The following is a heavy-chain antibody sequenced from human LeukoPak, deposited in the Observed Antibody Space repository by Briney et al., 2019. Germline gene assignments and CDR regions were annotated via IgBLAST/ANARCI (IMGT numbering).Heavy chain of an antibody. CDR2: INPSGGST. Sequence: ASVKVSCKASGYTFTSYYMHWVRQAPGQGLEWMGIINPSGGSTSYAQKFQGRVTITADKSTSTAYMELSSLRSEDTAVYYCARPTEPRIAVGYYYMDVWGKGTTVTVSS. CDR1: GYTFTSYY. J-gene: IGHJ6*03. V-gene: IGHV1-46*01. D-gene: IGHD6-19*01. CDR3: ARPTEPRIAVGYYYMDV.